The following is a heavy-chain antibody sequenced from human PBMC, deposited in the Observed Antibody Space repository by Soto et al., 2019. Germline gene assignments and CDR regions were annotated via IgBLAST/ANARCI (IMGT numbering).Heavy chain of an antibody. Sequence: PGGSLRLSCAASGFTFSSYAMHWVRQAPGKGLEWVAVISYDGSNKYYADSVKGRFTISRDNSKNTLYLQMNSLRAEDTAVYYCAREEYYYDSSGYYYAPDYWGQGTLVTVSS. V-gene: IGHV3-30-3*01. D-gene: IGHD3-22*01. CDR3: AREEYYYDSSGYYYAPDY. CDR1: GFTFSSYA. CDR2: ISYDGSNK. J-gene: IGHJ4*02.